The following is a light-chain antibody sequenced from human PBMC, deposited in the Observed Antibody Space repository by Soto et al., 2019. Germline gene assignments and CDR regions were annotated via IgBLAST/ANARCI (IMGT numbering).Light chain of an antibody. CDR3: QQYKSYAPT. CDR2: DAS. CDR1: QSISSW. Sequence: DIQLTQSPSNLAPSVCDRVTITCRASQSISSWLAWYQQKPGKAPKLLIFDASSLESGVPSRFSGSGSGTELTLTISGLQPDDFATYFCQQYKSYAPTVGQGNKVDIK. V-gene: IGKV1-5*01. J-gene: IGKJ1*01.